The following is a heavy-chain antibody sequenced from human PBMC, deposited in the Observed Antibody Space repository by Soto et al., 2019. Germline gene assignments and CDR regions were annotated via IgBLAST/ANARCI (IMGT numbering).Heavy chain of an antibody. D-gene: IGHD3-3*01. CDR3: ARAISDRGGYYTTDYYYYGMDV. Sequence: ASVKVSCKASGYTFTGYYMHWVRQAPGQGLEWMGWINPNSGGTNYAQKFQGWVTMTRDTSISTAYMELSRLRSGDTAVYYCARAISDRGGYYTTDYYYYGMDVWGQGTTVTVSS. CDR2: INPNSGGT. J-gene: IGHJ6*02. V-gene: IGHV1-2*04. CDR1: GYTFTGYY.